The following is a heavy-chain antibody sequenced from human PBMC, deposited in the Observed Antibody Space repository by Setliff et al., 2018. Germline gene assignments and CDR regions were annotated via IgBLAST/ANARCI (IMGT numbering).Heavy chain of an antibody. J-gene: IGHJ3*02. CDR2: IVVGSGNT. CDR1: GFTFTSSA. V-gene: IGHV1-58*01. Sequence: SVKVSCKASGFTFTSSAVQWVRQARGQRLEWIGWIVVGSGNTNYAQKFQERVTMTRDTSTSTVYMDMSSLRSEDTAVYYCARDVFPYHYEGAFDIWGQGTMVTVSS. CDR3: ARDVFPYHYEGAFDI. D-gene: IGHD3-22*01.